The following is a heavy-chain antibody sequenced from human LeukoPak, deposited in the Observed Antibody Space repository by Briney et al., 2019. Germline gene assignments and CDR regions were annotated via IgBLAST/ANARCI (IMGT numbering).Heavy chain of an antibody. Sequence: PGGSLRLSCAASGFTFSNYAMNWVRQAPGKGLEWVSVISGSAGNTNYADSVKGRFTISRDNSQNTVYLQMNSLRAEDTAVYYCARIGPTVTSLNWGQGTLVTVSS. D-gene: IGHD4-17*01. CDR2: ISGSAGNT. CDR1: GFTFSNYA. CDR3: ARIGPTVTSLN. V-gene: IGHV3-23*01. J-gene: IGHJ4*02.